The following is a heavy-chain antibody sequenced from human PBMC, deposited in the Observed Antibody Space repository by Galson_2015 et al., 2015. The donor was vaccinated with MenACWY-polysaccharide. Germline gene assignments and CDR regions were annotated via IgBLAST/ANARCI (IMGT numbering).Heavy chain of an antibody. CDR3: AKDKGGDYWGIFGY. J-gene: IGHJ4*02. Sequence: SLRLSCAASGFTFDDYAMHWVRQAPGKGLEWVSGISWNSGSIGYADSVKGRFTISRDNAKNSLYLQMNSLRAEDTALYYCAKDKGGDYWGIFGYWGQGTLVTVSS. D-gene: IGHD4-17*01. V-gene: IGHV3-9*01. CDR2: ISWNSGSI. CDR1: GFTFDDYA.